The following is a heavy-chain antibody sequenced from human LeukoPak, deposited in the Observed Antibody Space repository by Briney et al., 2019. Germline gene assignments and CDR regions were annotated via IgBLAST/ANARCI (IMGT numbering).Heavy chain of an antibody. CDR1: GFTVSSNY. CDR2: SESGSST. V-gene: IGHV3-66*01. J-gene: IGHJ3*02. CDR3: GSGKGGNDAFDI. D-gene: IGHD4-23*01. Sequence: GGSLRLSSASSGFTVSSNYMSWVRQAPRKGLECVLDSESGSSTYYADSVNGKFTITKDNSKISVYLQMNTLICEDTGVYYGGSGKGGNDAFDIWGQETMVTVSS.